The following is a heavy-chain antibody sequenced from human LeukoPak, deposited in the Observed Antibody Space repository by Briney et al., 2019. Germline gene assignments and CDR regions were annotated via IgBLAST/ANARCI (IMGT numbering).Heavy chain of an antibody. Sequence: VASVKVSCKASGGTFSIYAINWVRQAPGQGLEWMGGIIPIFDTTNYAQKFQGRVTITADESTSTAYMELSSLRSEDTAVYYCVKDSGYDIENWFDPWGQGTLVTVSS. CDR2: IIPIFDTT. CDR1: GGTFSIYA. V-gene: IGHV1-69*13. CDR3: VKDSGYDIENWFDP. D-gene: IGHD5-12*01. J-gene: IGHJ5*02.